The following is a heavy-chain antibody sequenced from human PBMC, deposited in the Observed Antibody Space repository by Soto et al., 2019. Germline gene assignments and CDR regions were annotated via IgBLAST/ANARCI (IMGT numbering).Heavy chain of an antibody. Sequence: SVKVSWKASGGTFSSYAISWVRQAPGQGLEWMGGIIPIFGTANYAQKFQGRVTITADESTSTAYMELSSLRSEDTAVYYCARFGQDLGSVYGMDVWGQGTTVTVSS. CDR2: IIPIFGTA. CDR3: ARFGQDLGSVYGMDV. V-gene: IGHV1-69*13. D-gene: IGHD3-10*01. J-gene: IGHJ6*02. CDR1: GGTFSSYA.